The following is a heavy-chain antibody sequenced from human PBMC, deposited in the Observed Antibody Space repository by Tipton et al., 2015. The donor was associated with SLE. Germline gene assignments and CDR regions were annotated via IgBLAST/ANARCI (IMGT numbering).Heavy chain of an antibody. J-gene: IGHJ4*02. CDR1: GYTFTSYY. D-gene: IGHD4-17*01. CDR3: ARGYGDPPGNCYFDY. Sequence: QSGPEVKKPGASVKVYCQASGYTFTSYYIHWVRQAPGQGLEWMGVIKPGGGSTTYTQKLQGRVTMTRDTSASTVYLELNSLRSDDTAVYYCARGYGDPPGNCYFDYWGQGALVTVSS. V-gene: IGHV1-46*04. CDR2: IKPGGGST.